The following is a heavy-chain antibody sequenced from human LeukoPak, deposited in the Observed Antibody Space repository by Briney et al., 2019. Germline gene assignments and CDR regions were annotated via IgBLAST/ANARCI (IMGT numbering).Heavy chain of an antibody. CDR2: IYHSGST. Sequence: SETLSLTCTVSGYSISSGYYWGWIRQPPGKGLEWIGSIYHSGSTYYNPSLKSRVTISVDTSKNQFSLKLSSVTAADTAVYYCARTSYGDPTYFDYWGQGTLVTVSS. D-gene: IGHD4-17*01. CDR3: ARTSYGDPTYFDY. V-gene: IGHV4-38-2*02. CDR1: GYSISSGYY. J-gene: IGHJ4*02.